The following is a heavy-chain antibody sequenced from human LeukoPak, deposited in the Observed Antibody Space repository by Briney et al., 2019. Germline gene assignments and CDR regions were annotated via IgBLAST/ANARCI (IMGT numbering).Heavy chain of an antibody. CDR2: INAYNGNT. CDR3: ARVKPNYYGSGSSVYYYYYMDV. V-gene: IGHV1-18*03. CDR1: GYTFTSYG. J-gene: IGHJ6*03. D-gene: IGHD3-10*01. Sequence: GASVKVSCKASGYTFTSYGISWVRQAPGQGLEWMGWINAYNGNTNYAQKPQGRVTMTTDTSTSTAHMELRSLRSDDMAVYYCARVKPNYYGSGSSVYYYYYMDVWGKGTTVTVSS.